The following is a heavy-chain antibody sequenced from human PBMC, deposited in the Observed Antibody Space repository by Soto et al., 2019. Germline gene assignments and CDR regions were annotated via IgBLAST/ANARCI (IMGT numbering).Heavy chain of an antibody. CDR2: MYHSGST. V-gene: IGHV4-30-2*01. CDR1: GGSISSGGYS. Sequence: SETLSLTCAVSGGSISSGGYSWSWIRQPPGKGLEWIGYMYHSGSTYYNPSLKSRVTISIDRSKNQVSLKLSSVTAADTAMYFCARQVSSAWPPYYYDMDVWGQGTTVTVSS. CDR3: ARQVSSAWPPYYYDMDV. D-gene: IGHD6-25*01. J-gene: IGHJ6*02.